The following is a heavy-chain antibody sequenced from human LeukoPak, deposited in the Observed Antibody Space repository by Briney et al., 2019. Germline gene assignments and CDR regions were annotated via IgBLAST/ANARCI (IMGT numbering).Heavy chain of an antibody. CDR2: ISYDGSNK. V-gene: IGHV3-30*03. D-gene: IGHD2-21*02. CDR1: GFTFSSYG. J-gene: IGHJ4*02. CDR3: ARDSPRPKPATAPYY. Sequence: GGSLRLSCAASGFTFSSYGMHWVRQAPGKGLEWVAVISYDGSNKYYADSVKGRFTISRGNSKNTLYLQMNSLRAEDTAVYYCARDSPRPKPATAPYYWGQGTLVTVSS.